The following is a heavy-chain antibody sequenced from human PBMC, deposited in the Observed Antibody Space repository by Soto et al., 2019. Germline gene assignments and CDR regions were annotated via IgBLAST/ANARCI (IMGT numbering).Heavy chain of an antibody. Sequence: QVQLVQSGAEVKKPGASVKVSCKASGYTFTSYDINWVRQATGQGLEWMGWMNPNSGNTGYAQKFQGRVTMTRNTSISTAYMELGSLRSEDTAVYYCASGKGRGAVAPVGMDVWGQGTTVTVSS. CDR1: GYTFTSYD. D-gene: IGHD6-19*01. J-gene: IGHJ6*02. CDR2: MNPNSGNT. V-gene: IGHV1-8*01. CDR3: ASGKGRGAVAPVGMDV.